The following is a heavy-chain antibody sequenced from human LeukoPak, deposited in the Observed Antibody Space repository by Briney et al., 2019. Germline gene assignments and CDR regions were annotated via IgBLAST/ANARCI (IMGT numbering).Heavy chain of an antibody. Sequence: HPGGSLRLSCAASGFTVSSNYMNWVRQAPGKGLEWVSVIYSGGTTYYADSVKGRFTISRDNAKNSLYLQMNSLRAEDTAVYYCARGGGPMSAFDIWGQGTMVTVSS. CDR3: ARGGGPMSAFDI. CDR1: GFTVSSNY. CDR2: IYSGGTT. V-gene: IGHV3-53*01. D-gene: IGHD3-16*01. J-gene: IGHJ3*02.